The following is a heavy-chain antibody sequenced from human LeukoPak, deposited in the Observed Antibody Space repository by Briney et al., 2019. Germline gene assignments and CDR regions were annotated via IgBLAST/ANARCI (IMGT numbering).Heavy chain of an antibody. CDR2: IYGGGST. D-gene: IGHD2-2*01. J-gene: IGHJ6*02. CDR1: GFTVSSNY. V-gene: IGHV3-66*01. Sequence: GGSLRLSCAASGFTVSSNYMSWVRQAPGKGLEWVSVIYGGGSTYYADSVKGRFTISRDNSKNTLYLQMNSLRAEDTAVYYCVKGTSTKYYYYGMDVWGQGTTVTVSS. CDR3: VKGTSTKYYYYGMDV.